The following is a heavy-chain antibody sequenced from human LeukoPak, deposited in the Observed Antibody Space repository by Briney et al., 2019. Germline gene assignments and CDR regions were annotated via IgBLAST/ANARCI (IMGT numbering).Heavy chain of an antibody. CDR1: GYTFTSYY. V-gene: IGHV1-46*01. CDR2: INPSGGNT. D-gene: IGHD3-10*01. Sequence: ASVTVSFKASGYTFTSYYMHWVRQAPGQGLEWMGIINPSGGNTNYAQKFQERVTITRDMSTSTAYMELSSLRSEDTAVYYCAASITMVRGVSGVDYWGQGTLGTVSS. CDR3: AASITMVRGVSGVDY. J-gene: IGHJ4*02.